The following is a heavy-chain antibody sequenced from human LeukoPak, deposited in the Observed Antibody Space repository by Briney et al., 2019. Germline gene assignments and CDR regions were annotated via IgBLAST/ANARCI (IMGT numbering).Heavy chain of an antibody. V-gene: IGHV3-21*01. J-gene: IGHJ4*02. CDR3: ATELALAGTFDY. CDR2: ISGSSSYI. Sequence: GGSLRLSCAASGFTFSSFRINWVSQAPGKGLEWVSTISGSSSYIYYADSVKGRFSISRDNAKYSVYLQMNSLRAEDTAVYYCATELALAGTFDYWGQGTLVTVSS. D-gene: IGHD6-19*01. CDR1: GFTFSSFR.